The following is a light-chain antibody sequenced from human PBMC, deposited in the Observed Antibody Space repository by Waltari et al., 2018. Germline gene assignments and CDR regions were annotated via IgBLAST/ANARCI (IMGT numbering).Light chain of an antibody. J-gene: IGKJ5*01. CDR2: EAS. CDR1: QGISKY. V-gene: IGKV1-33*01. CDR3: QQYENIPIT. Sequence: DIQMTQSPSSLSASVGDRVTITCQASQGISKYLNWYQQKPGKVPKLLIYEASNLERGVPSRFSGSGSGTDFTFTISGLQPEDIATYYCQQYENIPITFGQGTRLEIK.